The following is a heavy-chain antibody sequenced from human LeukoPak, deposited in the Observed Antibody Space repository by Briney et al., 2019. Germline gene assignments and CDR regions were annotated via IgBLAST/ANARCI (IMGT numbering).Heavy chain of an antibody. CDR1: GFTLCSFW. CDR3: ARSLPKRYSSGWYANY. D-gene: IGHD6-19*01. Sequence: PGGSLRLSCGALGFTLCSFWVSWVRPAPGEGAEGGGKIKQDGSEKYYVDSVKGRFTISRDNAKNSLYLQMNSLRAEDTAVYYCARSLPKRYSSGWYANYWGQGTLVTVSS. CDR2: IKQDGSEK. J-gene: IGHJ4*02. V-gene: IGHV3-7*04.